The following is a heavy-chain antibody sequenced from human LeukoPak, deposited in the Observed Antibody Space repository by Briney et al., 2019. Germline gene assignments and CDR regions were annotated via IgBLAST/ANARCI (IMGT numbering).Heavy chain of an antibody. V-gene: IGHV4-4*02. J-gene: IGHJ3*02. CDR2: IYHSGST. CDR1: GGSISSGNW. Sequence: PSGTLSLTCAVSGGSISSGNWWSWVRQSPGKGLEWIGEIYHSGSTNYNPSLKSRVTISVDKSKNQFSLKLSSVTAADTAVYYCARVGYSYGPQSDAFDIWGQGTMVTVSS. CDR3: ARVGYSYGPQSDAFDI. D-gene: IGHD5-18*01.